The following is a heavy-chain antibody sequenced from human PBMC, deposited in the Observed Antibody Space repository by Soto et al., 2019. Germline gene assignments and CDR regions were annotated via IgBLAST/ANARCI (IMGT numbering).Heavy chain of an antibody. V-gene: IGHV4-30-2*01. CDR3: ARVLGHGSGLCDY. CDR1: GGSISSGGYS. D-gene: IGHD3-10*01. CDR2: IYHSGST. Sequence: SETLSLTCAVSGGSISSGGYSWSWIRQPPGKGLEWIGYIYHSGSTYYNPSLKSRVTISVDRSKNQFSLKLSSVTAADTAVYYCARVLGHGSGLCDYWGQGTLVTVSS. J-gene: IGHJ4*02.